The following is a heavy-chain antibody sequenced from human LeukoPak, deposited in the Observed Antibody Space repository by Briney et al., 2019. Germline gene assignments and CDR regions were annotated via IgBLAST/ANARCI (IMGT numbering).Heavy chain of an antibody. CDR2: ISSSSSTI. V-gene: IGHV3-48*01. J-gene: IGHJ4*02. CDR3: ARDRAAAPFDY. D-gene: IGHD6-13*01. Sequence: GGSLRLSCAASGFTLSSYSMNWVRQAPGQGLEWVSYISSSSSTIYYADSVKGRFTISRDNAKNSLYLQMNSLRAEDTAVYYCARDRAAAPFDYWGQGTLVTVSS. CDR1: GFTLSSYS.